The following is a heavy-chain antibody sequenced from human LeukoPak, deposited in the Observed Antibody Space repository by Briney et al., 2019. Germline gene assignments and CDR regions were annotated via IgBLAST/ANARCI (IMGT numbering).Heavy chain of an antibody. V-gene: IGHV4-30-2*01. CDR1: GGSISSGGYS. Sequence: SETLSLTCAVSGGSISSGGYSWSWIRQPPGKGLEWIGYINHSGSTNYNPSLKSRVTISVDTSKNQFSLKLSSVTAADTAVCYCATQNSYGNDWGQGTLVTVSS. J-gene: IGHJ4*02. CDR2: INHSGST. CDR3: ATQNSYGND. D-gene: IGHD5-18*01.